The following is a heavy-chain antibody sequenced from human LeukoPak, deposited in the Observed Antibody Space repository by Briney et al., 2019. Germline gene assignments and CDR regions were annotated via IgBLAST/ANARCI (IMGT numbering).Heavy chain of an antibody. CDR2: IIPIFGTA. CDR3: ARDRHIVATIVGGGEFDY. Sequence: ASVKVSCKASGGTFSSYAISWVRQAPGQGLEWMGRIIPIFGTANYAQKFQGRVTITTDESTSIAYMELSSLRSEDTAVYYCARDRHIVATIVGGGEFDYWGQGTLVTVSS. V-gene: IGHV1-69*05. D-gene: IGHD5-12*01. J-gene: IGHJ4*02. CDR1: GGTFSSYA.